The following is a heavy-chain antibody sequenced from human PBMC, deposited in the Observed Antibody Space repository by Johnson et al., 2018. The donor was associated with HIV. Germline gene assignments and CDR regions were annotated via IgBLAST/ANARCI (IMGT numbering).Heavy chain of an antibody. Sequence: QVQLVESGGGVVQPGRSLRLSCAASGFTFSSYAMHWVRQAPAKGLEWVAVISYDGSHKYYADSVKGRFTISRDNAKNSLYLQMNSLRAEDTAVYYCARVSSEDAFDSWGQGTMVTVSS. V-gene: IGHV3-30*04. CDR2: ISYDGSHK. J-gene: IGHJ3*02. CDR1: GFTFSSYA. D-gene: IGHD6-6*01. CDR3: ARVSSEDAFDS.